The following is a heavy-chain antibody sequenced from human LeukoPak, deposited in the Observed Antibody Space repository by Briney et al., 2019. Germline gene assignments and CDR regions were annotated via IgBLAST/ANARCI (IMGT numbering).Heavy chain of an antibody. CDR1: GGTFSSYA. CDR2: IIPIFGTA. CDR3: ARGGMATISFWFDP. J-gene: IGHJ5*02. Sequence: SVKVSCKASGGTFSSYAISWVRQAPGQGLEWMGGIIPIFGTANYAQKFQGRVTITADESTSTAYMELSSLRSEDTAVYYCARGGMATISFWFDPWGQGTLVTVSS. D-gene: IGHD5-24*01. V-gene: IGHV1-69*13.